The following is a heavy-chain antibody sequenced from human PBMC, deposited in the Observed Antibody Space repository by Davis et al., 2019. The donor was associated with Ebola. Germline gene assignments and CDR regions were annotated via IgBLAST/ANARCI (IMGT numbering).Heavy chain of an antibody. Sequence: GESLKISCAASGFTFSSYWMHWVRQAPGKGLVWVSRINSDGSSTSYADSVKGRFTISRDNSKNTLYLQMNSLRAEDTAVYYCAKFQGSSWYGYFQHWGQGTLVTVSS. CDR2: INSDGSST. D-gene: IGHD6-13*01. J-gene: IGHJ1*01. CDR3: AKFQGSSWYGYFQH. V-gene: IGHV3-74*01. CDR1: GFTFSSYW.